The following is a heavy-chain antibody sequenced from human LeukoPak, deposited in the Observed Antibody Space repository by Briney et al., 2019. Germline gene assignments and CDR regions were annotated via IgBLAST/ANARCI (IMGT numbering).Heavy chain of an antibody. V-gene: IGHV4-30-2*01. D-gene: IGHD5-12*01. Sequence: SETLSLTCVVSGGSISSGGYSWNWIRRPPGKGLEWIGYIYHSGSTYYNPSLESRVTLSLDRSKNQFSLKLSSVTAADTAVYYCARAIIWGDRTWISPSDAFDIWGQGTVVTVSS. CDR2: IYHSGST. CDR3: ARAIIWGDRTWISPSDAFDI. CDR1: GGSISSGGYS. J-gene: IGHJ3*02.